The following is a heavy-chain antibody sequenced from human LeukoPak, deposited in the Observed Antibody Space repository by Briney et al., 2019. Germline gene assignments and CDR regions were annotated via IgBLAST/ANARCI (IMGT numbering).Heavy chain of an antibody. CDR2: ISGSGGST. CDR3: AKMTVAGTFFDY. J-gene: IGHJ4*02. Sequence: GGSPRLSCAASGFTFSSYAMSWVRQAPGKGLEWVSAISGSGGSTYYADSVKGRFTISRDNSKNTLYLQMNSLRAEDTAVYYCAKMTVAGTFFDYWGQGTLVTVSS. V-gene: IGHV3-23*01. D-gene: IGHD6-19*01. CDR1: GFTFSSYA.